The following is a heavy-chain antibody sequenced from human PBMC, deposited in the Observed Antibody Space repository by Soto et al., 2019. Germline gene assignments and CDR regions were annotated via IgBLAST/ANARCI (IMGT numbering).Heavy chain of an antibody. Sequence: EVQLMESGGGLVQPGESLRLSCVVSGLSLSGYALSWVXXXPXXXXXXXSAVSGSGGTTYYADSVKGRFTISRDNSKNTXXXQXXXXXXXXXXXXXXXXXXXXXXXXXXXLDXWGQGTQVTVTS. CDR3: XXXXXXXXXXXXXLDX. J-gene: IGHJ4*02. CDR2: VSGSGGTT. CDR1: GLSLSGYA. V-gene: IGHV3-23*01.